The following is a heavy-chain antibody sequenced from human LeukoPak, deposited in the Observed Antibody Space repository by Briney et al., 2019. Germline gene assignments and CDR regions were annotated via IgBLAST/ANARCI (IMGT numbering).Heavy chain of an antibody. Sequence: VASVKVSCKASGGTFSSYAISWVRQAPGQGLEWMGWISAYNGNTNYAQKLQGRVTMTTDTSTSTAYMELRSLRSDDTAVYYCARGPDSSGWVDIDYWGQGTLVTVSS. CDR3: ARGPDSSGWVDIDY. CDR1: GGTFSSYA. D-gene: IGHD6-19*01. V-gene: IGHV1-18*01. J-gene: IGHJ4*02. CDR2: ISAYNGNT.